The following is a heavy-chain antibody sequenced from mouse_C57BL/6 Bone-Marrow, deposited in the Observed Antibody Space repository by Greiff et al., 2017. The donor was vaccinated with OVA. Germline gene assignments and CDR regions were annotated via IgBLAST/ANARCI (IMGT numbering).Heavy chain of an antibody. CDR3: ASGSSYDY. D-gene: IGHD1-1*01. J-gene: IGHJ2*01. V-gene: IGHV1-4*01. CDR2: INPSSGYN. CDR1: GYTFTSYT. Sequence: QVQLQQSGAELARPGASVKMSCKASGYTFTSYTMHWVKQRPGQGLEWIGYINPSSGYNTYNQKFKDKATWTADKSSSTAYMQLSSLTSEDSAVYYCASGSSYDYWGQGTTLTVSS.